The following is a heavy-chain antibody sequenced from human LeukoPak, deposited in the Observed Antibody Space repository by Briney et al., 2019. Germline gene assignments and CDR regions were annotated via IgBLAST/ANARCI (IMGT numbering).Heavy chain of an antibody. CDR3: ARESFYDSSGYYLFDY. J-gene: IGHJ4*02. CDR1: GGSISSHY. V-gene: IGHV4-59*11. D-gene: IGHD3-22*01. Sequence: SETLSLTCTVTGGSISSHYWGWLRQPPGKGLEWIGNTWYFGSTNYNPSLKSRVTISVDTSKNQFSLKLSSVTAADTAVYYCARESFYDSSGYYLFDYWGQGTLVTVSS. CDR2: TWYFGST.